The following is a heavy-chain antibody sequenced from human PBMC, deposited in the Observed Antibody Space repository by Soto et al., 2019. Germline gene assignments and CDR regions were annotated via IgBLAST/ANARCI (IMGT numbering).Heavy chain of an antibody. CDR1: GFTFSSYG. CDR3: AKDLQEVGYDFWSGYSAGDYYYGMDV. D-gene: IGHD3-3*01. J-gene: IGHJ6*02. Sequence: GGSLRLSCAASGFTFSSYGMHWVRQAPGKGLEWVAVISYDGSNKYYADSVKGRFTISRDNSKNTLYLQMNSLRAEDTAVYYCAKDLQEVGYDFWSGYSAGDYYYGMDVWGQGTTVTVSS. V-gene: IGHV3-30*18. CDR2: ISYDGSNK.